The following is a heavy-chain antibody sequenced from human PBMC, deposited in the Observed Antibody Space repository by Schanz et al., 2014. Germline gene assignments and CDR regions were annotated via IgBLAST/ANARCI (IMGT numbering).Heavy chain of an antibody. J-gene: IGHJ4*02. V-gene: IGHV1-69*04. CDR2: IIPIHGIV. CDR1: GYTLKNYG. CDR3: ARGYGDSPTDF. Sequence: QVQLVQSGAEVKKPGASVKVSCTASGYTLKNYGISWVRQAPGQGLEWMGRIIPIHGIVNYAQRFQDRVRITADKSTSTAYMELSSLRSEDTAVYYCARGYGDSPTDFWGQGTLVTVSS. D-gene: IGHD4-17*01.